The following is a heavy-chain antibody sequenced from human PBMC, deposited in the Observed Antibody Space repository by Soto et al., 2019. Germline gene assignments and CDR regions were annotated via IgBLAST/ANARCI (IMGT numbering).Heavy chain of an antibody. CDR1: GGSLSSGGYY. V-gene: IGHV4-31*03. CDR2: FYNSGSV. CDR3: ARGAVTNLYYYYYGMDV. Sequence: QVQLQESGPGLVKPSQTLSFTCTVSGGSLSSGGYYWSWIRQQPGKGLEWLGYFYNSGSVFYNPSLKSRVTILVDTSKNQFSLKLISVTAADTAVYYCARGAVTNLYYYYYGMDVWGQGTTVTVSS. J-gene: IGHJ6*02. D-gene: IGHD3-16*01.